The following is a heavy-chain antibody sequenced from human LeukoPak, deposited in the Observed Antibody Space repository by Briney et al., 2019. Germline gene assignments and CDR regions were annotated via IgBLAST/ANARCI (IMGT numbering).Heavy chain of an antibody. CDR2: FYYSGST. Sequence: PSQTLSLTCTVSGGSISSGDYYWSWIRQPPGKGLEWIGYFYYSGSTYYNPSLKSRVTISVDTSKNQFSLKLSSVTAADTAVYYCARGDFWSGFRRGWFDPWGQGTLVTVSS. CDR1: GGSISSGDYY. J-gene: IGHJ5*02. CDR3: ARGDFWSGFRRGWFDP. V-gene: IGHV4-30-4*01. D-gene: IGHD3-3*01.